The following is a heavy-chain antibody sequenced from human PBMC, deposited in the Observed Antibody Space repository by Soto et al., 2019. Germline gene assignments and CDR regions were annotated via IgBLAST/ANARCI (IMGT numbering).Heavy chain of an antibody. V-gene: IGHV4-39*01. J-gene: IGHJ6*02. Sequence: SETLSLTCSVSGYSVTSSDYYWAWIRQPPGKGLEWIGSMFYSGLTYYNPPLKSRVTLSVDTSKNQFSVRLNSVTAADTAVYYCAPLSVSLSGPYGIHVWGQGTTVTVSS. CDR1: GYSVTSSDYY. CDR2: MFYSGLT. CDR3: APLSVSLSGPYGIHV. D-gene: IGHD2-15*01.